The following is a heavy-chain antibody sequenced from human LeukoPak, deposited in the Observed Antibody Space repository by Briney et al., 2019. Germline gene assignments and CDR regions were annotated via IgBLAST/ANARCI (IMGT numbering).Heavy chain of an antibody. CDR3: ARDQRSSGYLDAFDI. Sequence: GASVKVSCKASGYTFTSYDINWVRQATGQGHEWMGWMNPNSGNTGYAQKFQGRVTMTRNTSIGTAYMELSSLRSEDTAVYYCARDQRSSGYLDAFDIWGQGTMVTVSS. V-gene: IGHV1-8*01. J-gene: IGHJ3*02. CDR1: GYTFTSYD. D-gene: IGHD3-22*01. CDR2: MNPNSGNT.